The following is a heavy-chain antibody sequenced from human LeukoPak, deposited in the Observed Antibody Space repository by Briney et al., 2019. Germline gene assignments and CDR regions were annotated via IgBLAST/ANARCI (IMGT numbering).Heavy chain of an antibody. D-gene: IGHD6-6*01. V-gene: IGHV4-34*01. CDR1: GGSFSGYY. CDR3: ASGGQYSSSSGTTFDY. J-gene: IGHJ4*02. CDR2: INHSGST. Sequence: SETLSLTCAVYGGSFSGYYWSWIRQPPGKGLEWIGEINHSGSTNYNPSLKSRVTISVDTSKNQFSLKLSSVTAADTAVYYCASGGQYSSSSGTTFDYWGQGTLVTVSS.